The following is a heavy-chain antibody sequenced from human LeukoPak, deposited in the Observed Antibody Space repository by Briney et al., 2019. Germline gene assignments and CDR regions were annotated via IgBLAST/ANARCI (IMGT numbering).Heavy chain of an antibody. D-gene: IGHD1-14*01. Sequence: ASVKVSCKASGGTFSSYAISWVRQAPGQGLEWMGWMNPNSGNTGYAQKFQGRVTMTRNTSISTAYMELSSLRSEDTAVYYCARGEPDDAFDIWGRGTMVTVSS. CDR3: ARGEPDDAFDI. V-gene: IGHV1-8*02. J-gene: IGHJ3*02. CDR1: GGTFSSYA. CDR2: MNPNSGNT.